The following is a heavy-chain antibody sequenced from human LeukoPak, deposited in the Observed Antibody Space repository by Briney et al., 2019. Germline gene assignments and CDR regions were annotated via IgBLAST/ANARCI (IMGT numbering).Heavy chain of an antibody. Sequence: SETLSLTCTASAYSISSGYYWGWIRQSPGKGLEWIGSIYHSGSTYYNPSLESRVTISVDTSKNQFSLKLSSVTATDTAVYFCAGYHAYGVTTPPLGYWGQGTLVTVSS. V-gene: IGHV4-38-2*02. CDR2: IYHSGST. D-gene: IGHD4-17*01. CDR1: AYSISSGYY. J-gene: IGHJ4*02. CDR3: AGYHAYGVTTPPLGY.